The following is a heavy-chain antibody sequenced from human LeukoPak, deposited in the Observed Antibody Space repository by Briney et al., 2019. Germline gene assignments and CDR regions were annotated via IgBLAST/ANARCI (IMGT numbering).Heavy chain of an antibody. J-gene: IGHJ4*02. CDR2: IIPIFGTA. Sequence: SVKVSCKASGGTFSSYAISWVRQAPGQGLEWMGGIIPIFGTANNAQKFQGRVTITADESTSTAYMELSSLRSEDTAVYYCARLPYTAMVNPFDYWGQGTLVTVSS. CDR3: ARLPYTAMVNPFDY. V-gene: IGHV1-69*01. D-gene: IGHD5-18*01. CDR1: GGTFSSYA.